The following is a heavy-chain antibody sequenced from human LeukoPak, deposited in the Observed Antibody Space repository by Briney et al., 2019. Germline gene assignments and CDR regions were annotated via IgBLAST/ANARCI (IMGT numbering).Heavy chain of an antibody. CDR1: GYTFTGYY. D-gene: IGHD1-26*01. CDR3: ARDTSGSYQGFDY. J-gene: IGHJ4*02. Sequence: ASVKVSCKASGYTFTGYYMHWVRQAPGQGLEWMGWINPNSGGTNYAQKFQGRVTMTRDTSISTAYMELSRLRSDDTAVYYCARDTSGSYQGFDYWGQGTLVTVSS. V-gene: IGHV1-2*02. CDR2: INPNSGGT.